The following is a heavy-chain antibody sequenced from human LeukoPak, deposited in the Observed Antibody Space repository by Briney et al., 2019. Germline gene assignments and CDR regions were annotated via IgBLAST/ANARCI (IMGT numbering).Heavy chain of an antibody. J-gene: IGHJ6*02. CDR3: ARGISAGTGSYYYYYGMDV. D-gene: IGHD6-13*01. CDR1: GGTFSSYA. CDR2: IIPIFGTA. V-gene: IGHV1-69*13. Sequence: SVKVSCKASGGTFSSYAISWVRQAPGQGLEWMGGIIPIFGTANYAQKFQGRVTITADESTSTAYMELSSLRSEDTAVYYCARGISAGTGSYYYYYGMDVWGQGTTVTVSS.